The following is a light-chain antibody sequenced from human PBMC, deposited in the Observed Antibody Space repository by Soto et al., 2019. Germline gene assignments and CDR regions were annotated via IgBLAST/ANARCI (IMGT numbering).Light chain of an antibody. CDR2: DAS. J-gene: IGKJ2*01. CDR1: QSISSY. Sequence: DIQMTQSPSSLSASVGDRVTITCRASQSISSYLNWYQHRPGKAPKLLIYDASDLETGVPSKFSGSGSGTDFTLTISNLQPEDIATYYCQQYGNLPPYTFGQGTKLEIK. V-gene: IGKV1-33*01. CDR3: QQYGNLPPYT.